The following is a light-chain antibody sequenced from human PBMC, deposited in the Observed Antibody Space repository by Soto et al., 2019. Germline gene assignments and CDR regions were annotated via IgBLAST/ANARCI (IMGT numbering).Light chain of an antibody. V-gene: IGKV3-20*01. CDR3: QQYDSSPYA. Sequence: EIVLTQSPGTLSLSPGERATLSCRASQSVGSNYLAWHQQKPGQAPRLLIYGASSRATGIPDRFSDSGSGTDFTLTISRLEPEDFAVYYCQQYDSSPYAFGQGTKLEIK. J-gene: IGKJ2*01. CDR2: GAS. CDR1: QSVGSNY.